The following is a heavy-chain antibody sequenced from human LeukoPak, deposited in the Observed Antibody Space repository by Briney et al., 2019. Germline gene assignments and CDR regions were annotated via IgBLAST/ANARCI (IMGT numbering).Heavy chain of an antibody. CDR2: IIPIFGTA. Sequence: ASVNVSCKASGGTFSSYAISWVRQAPGQGLEWMGGIIPIFGTANYAQKFQGRVTITADKSTSTAYMELSSLRSEDTAVYYCARVLVLTGYHLPGCFFDYWGQGTLVTVSS. V-gene: IGHV1-69*06. J-gene: IGHJ4*02. D-gene: IGHD3-9*01. CDR1: GGTFSSYA. CDR3: ARVLVLTGYHLPGCFFDY.